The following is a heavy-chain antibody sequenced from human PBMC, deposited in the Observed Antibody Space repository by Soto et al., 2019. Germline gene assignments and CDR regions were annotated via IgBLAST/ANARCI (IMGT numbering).Heavy chain of an antibody. D-gene: IGHD6-13*01. Sequence: SVKVSCTASGFTFTSSAMQWVRQARGQRLEWIGWIVVGSGNTNYAQKFQGRVTITADKSTSTAYMELSSLRSEDTAVYYCARGREDIAAAGTAGYDYWGQGTLVTVSS. J-gene: IGHJ4*02. CDR2: IVVGSGNT. CDR1: GFTFTSSA. V-gene: IGHV1-58*02. CDR3: ARGREDIAAAGTAGYDY.